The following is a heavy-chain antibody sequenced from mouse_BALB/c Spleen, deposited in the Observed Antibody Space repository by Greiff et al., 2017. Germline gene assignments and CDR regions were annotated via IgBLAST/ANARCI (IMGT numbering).Heavy chain of an antibody. CDR2: ISSGGST. J-gene: IGHJ3*01. Sequence: EVMLVESGGGLVKPGGSLKLSCAASGFTFSSYAMSWVRQTPEKRLEWVASISSGGSTYYPDSVKGRFTISRDNARNILYLQMSSLRSEDTAMYYCARDERPVEFAYWGQGTLVTVSA. CDR3: ARDERPVEFAY. V-gene: IGHV5-6-5*01. CDR1: GFTFSSYA.